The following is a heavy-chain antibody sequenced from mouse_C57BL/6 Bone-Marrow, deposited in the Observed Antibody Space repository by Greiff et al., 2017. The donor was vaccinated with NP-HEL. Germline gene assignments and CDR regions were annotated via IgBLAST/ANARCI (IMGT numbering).Heavy chain of an antibody. Sequence: EVQLQESGPGLAKPSQTLSLTCSVTGYSITSDYWHWIRKFPGNKLEYMGYISYSGSTYYNPSLKSRISITRDTSKNQYYLQLNSVTTEDTATYYCARFIRDYYGSSTFDDWGQGTTLTVSS. CDR2: ISYSGST. CDR3: ARFIRDYYGSSTFDD. J-gene: IGHJ2*01. D-gene: IGHD1-1*01. CDR1: GYSITSDY. V-gene: IGHV3-8*01.